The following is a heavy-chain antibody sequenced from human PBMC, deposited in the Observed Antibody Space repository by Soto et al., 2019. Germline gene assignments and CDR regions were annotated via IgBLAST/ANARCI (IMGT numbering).Heavy chain of an antibody. CDR3: TRHRGYSSGYWGQDF. CDR2: IVPMFVTA. CDR1: GGAFGSYA. D-gene: IGHD2-15*01. J-gene: IGHJ4*02. Sequence: QVQLVQSGTEVKKPGSSVKVSCKVSGGAFGSYAINWVRQAPGQGLEGMGGIVPMFVTANYAQRFQGRVTVTADESTSTVYLERTRLRSEDTGMYYCTRHRGYSSGYWGQDFWGQGTLVTVSS. V-gene: IGHV1-69*01.